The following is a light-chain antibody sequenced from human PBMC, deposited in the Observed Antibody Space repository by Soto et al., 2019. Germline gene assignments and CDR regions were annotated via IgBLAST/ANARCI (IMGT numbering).Light chain of an antibody. CDR1: TSN. J-gene: IGLJ3*02. CDR2: DNT. CDR3: QFFDSLSGSVV. Sequence: QPVLTQTPSVSGAPGQTVTISCTGTTSNVHWYQQLPGTAPKLLIFDNTNRPSGVPDRFSGSKSDTSASLAITGLQAEDEADYYCQFFDSLSGSVVFGGGTRVTVL. V-gene: IGLV1-40*01.